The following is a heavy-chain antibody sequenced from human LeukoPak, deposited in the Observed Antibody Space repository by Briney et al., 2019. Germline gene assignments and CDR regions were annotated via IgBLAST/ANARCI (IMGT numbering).Heavy chain of an antibody. CDR3: ARGAARLFFHY. D-gene: IGHD6-6*01. CDR1: GGSFSGYY. V-gene: IGHV4-34*01. CDR2: INHSGST. J-gene: IGHJ4*02. Sequence: SETLSLTCAVYGGSFSGYYWSWIRQPPGKGLEWIGEINHSGSTNYNPSLKSRVTISVDTSKNQFSLKLSSVTAADTAVYYCARGAARLFFHYWGQGTLVTVSS.